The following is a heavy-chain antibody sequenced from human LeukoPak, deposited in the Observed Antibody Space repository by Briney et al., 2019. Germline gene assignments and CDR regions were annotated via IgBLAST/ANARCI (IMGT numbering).Heavy chain of an antibody. CDR2: ISAYNGNT. CDR1: GYTFSSYG. J-gene: IGHJ5*02. Sequence: ASVKVSCKASGYTFSSYGISWVRQAPGQGLEWIGWISAYNGNTNYAQKLQGRVTMITDTSTSTAYMELRSLRSDDTAVYYCARGLYRSSSFDPWGQGTLVTVSS. D-gene: IGHD6-13*01. V-gene: IGHV1-18*01. CDR3: ARGLYRSSSFDP.